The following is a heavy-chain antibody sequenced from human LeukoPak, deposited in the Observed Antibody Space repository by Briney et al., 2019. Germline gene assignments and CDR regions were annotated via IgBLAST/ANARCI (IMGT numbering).Heavy chain of an antibody. V-gene: IGHV3-11*04. CDR1: GFTFSDYY. CDR3: ARDTRFGEYANA. CDR2: ISSSSSTI. Sequence: GGSLRLSCAASGFTFSDYYMSWIRQAPGKGLEWVSYISSSSSTIYYADSVKGRFTISRDNAKNSLYLQMNSLRAEDTAVYYCARDTRFGEYANAWGQGPLVTVSS. J-gene: IGHJ5*02. D-gene: IGHD3-10*01.